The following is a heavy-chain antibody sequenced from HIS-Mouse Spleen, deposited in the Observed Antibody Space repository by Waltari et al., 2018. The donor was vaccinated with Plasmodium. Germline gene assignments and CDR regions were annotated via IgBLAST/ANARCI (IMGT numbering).Heavy chain of an antibody. D-gene: IGHD6-13*01. CDR3: ARGLGYKAAAGTFVEYFQH. V-gene: IGHV1-2*02. J-gene: IGHJ1*01. CDR1: GYTFTGYY. Sequence: QVQLVQSGAEVKKPGASVKVSCKASGYTFTGYYMHWVRQAPGQGLEWMGWINPNSGGTNYAQKFQGRVTMTRDTSISTAYMELSRRRSDDTAVYYCARGLGYKAAAGTFVEYFQHWGQGTLVTVSS. CDR2: INPNSGGT.